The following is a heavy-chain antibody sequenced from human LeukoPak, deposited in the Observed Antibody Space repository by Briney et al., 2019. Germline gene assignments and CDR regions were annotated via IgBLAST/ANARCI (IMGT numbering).Heavy chain of an antibody. Sequence: PSETLSLTCTVSGGSISSYYWSWIRQPPGKGLEWIGYIYYSGSTNYNPSLKSRVTISVDTSKNQFSLKLSSVTAADTAVYYCARDKGGYYDSSGYRYFDYWGQGTLVTVSS. CDR2: IYYSGST. V-gene: IGHV4-59*01. D-gene: IGHD3-22*01. CDR3: ARDKGGYYDSSGYRYFDY. J-gene: IGHJ4*02. CDR1: GGSISSYY.